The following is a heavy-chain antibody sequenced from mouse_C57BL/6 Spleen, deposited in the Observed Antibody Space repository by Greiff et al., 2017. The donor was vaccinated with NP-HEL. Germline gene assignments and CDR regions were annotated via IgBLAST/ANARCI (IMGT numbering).Heavy chain of an antibody. V-gene: IGHV1-26*01. D-gene: IGHD1-1*02. J-gene: IGHJ1*03. Sequence: EVQLQQSGPELVKPGASVKISCKASGYTFTDYYMNWVKQSHGKSLEWIGDINPNNGGTSYNQKFKGKATLTVDKSSSTAYMELRSLTSEDSAVYYCARNPGMVDWYFDVWGTGTTVTVSS. CDR2: INPNNGGT. CDR1: GYTFTDYY. CDR3: ARNPGMVDWYFDV.